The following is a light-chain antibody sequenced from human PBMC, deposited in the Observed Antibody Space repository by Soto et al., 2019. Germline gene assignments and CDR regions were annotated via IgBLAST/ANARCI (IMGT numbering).Light chain of an antibody. Sequence: EIVLTQSPGTLSLPPGERATLSCRASQSVGSSYLAWYQQKPGQAPRLLIYGASSRATGIPDRFSGSGSGTDFTLTISRLEPEDFAVYYCQQYGSSPLTFGGGTKVDIK. J-gene: IGKJ4*01. CDR1: QSVGSSY. CDR3: QQYGSSPLT. V-gene: IGKV3-20*01. CDR2: GAS.